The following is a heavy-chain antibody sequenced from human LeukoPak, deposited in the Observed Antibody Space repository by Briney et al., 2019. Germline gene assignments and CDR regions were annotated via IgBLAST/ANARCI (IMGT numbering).Heavy chain of an antibody. CDR1: GFTFGGCG. CDR3: TRYHTDHFDY. J-gene: IGHJ4*02. V-gene: IGHV3-33*01. CDR2: IAYDGSRA. Sequence: PGRSLRRSCAGSGFTFGGCGMHWFRQTPGKGLEWVAVIAYDGSRAFYADSVKGRFTISRDNSKNTMAVQMDDLRAEDTAVYYCTRYHTDHFDYWGQGTLVTASS.